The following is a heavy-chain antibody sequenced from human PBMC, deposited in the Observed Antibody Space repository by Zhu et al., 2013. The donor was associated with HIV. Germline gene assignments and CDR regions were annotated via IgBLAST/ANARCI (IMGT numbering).Heavy chain of an antibody. D-gene: IGHD3-22*01. J-gene: IGHJ5*02. Sequence: QVQLVQSGAEVKKPGSSVKVSCKASGGTFSSYAISWVRQAPGQGLEWMGWIIPMFTITNYAQKFQGRVTITADESTSTAYMELSSLRSEDTAVYYCIRRAFYYDRSWFDPGAREPWSPCPQ. V-gene: IGHV1-69*12. CDR2: IIPMFTIT. CDR1: GGTFSSYA. CDR3: IRRAFYYDRSWFDP.